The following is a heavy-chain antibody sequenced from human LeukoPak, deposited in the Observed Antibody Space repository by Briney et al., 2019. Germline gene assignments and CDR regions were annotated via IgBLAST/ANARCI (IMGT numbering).Heavy chain of an antibody. D-gene: IGHD3-22*01. Sequence: GGSLRLPCAASGFTFSSYSMNWVRQAPGKGLEWVSSISSSSSYIYYADSVKGRFTISRDNAKNSLYLQMNSLRAEDTAVYYCARSSHYYDSSGYVRDAFDIWGQGTMVTVSS. J-gene: IGHJ3*02. CDR2: ISSSSSYI. CDR1: GFTFSSYS. V-gene: IGHV3-21*01. CDR3: ARSSHYYDSSGYVRDAFDI.